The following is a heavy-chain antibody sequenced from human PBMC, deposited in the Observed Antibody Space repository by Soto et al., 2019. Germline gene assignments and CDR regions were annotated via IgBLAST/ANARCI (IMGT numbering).Heavy chain of an antibody. Sequence: VSLRLSCAASGFTFSSYAMSWVRQAPGKGLEWVSAISGSGGSTYYADSVKGRFTISRDNSKNTLYLQMNSLRAEDTAVYYCARAPMVVTRSYFDYWGQGTPVTVSS. V-gene: IGHV3-23*01. CDR1: GFTFSSYA. CDR3: ARAPMVVTRSYFDY. J-gene: IGHJ4*02. D-gene: IGHD2-15*01. CDR2: ISGSGGST.